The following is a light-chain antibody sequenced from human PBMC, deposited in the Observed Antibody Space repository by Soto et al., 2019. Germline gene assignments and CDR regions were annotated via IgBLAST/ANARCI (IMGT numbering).Light chain of an antibody. CDR1: SSDVGGYNY. V-gene: IGLV2-14*01. CDR2: DVS. CDR3: SSYTSSSPLYV. J-gene: IGLJ1*01. Sequence: QSVLTQPASVSGSPGQSITSSCTGTSSDVGGYNYVSWYQQHPGKAPKLMIYDVSNRPSGVSNRFSGSKSGNTASLTISGLQAEDEADYYCSSYTSSSPLYVFGTGTTATVL.